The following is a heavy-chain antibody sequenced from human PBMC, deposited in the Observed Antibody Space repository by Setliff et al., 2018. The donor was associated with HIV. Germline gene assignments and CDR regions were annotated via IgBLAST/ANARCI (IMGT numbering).Heavy chain of an antibody. CDR1: GYTFTGNY. Sequence: ASVKVSCKASGYTFTGNYIHWVRQAPGQGLEWMGWISAYNGNTNYAQKFQGRVTITADESTSTAYMELSSLRSEDTAVYYCARGGYCSGGSCYLFDYWGQGTLVTVSS. V-gene: IGHV1-18*04. D-gene: IGHD2-15*01. CDR3: ARGGYCSGGSCYLFDY. J-gene: IGHJ4*02. CDR2: ISAYNGNT.